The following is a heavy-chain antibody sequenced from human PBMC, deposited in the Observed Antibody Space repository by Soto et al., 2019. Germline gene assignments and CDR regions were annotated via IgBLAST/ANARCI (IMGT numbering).Heavy chain of an antibody. V-gene: IGHV3-30-3*01. Sequence: GGSLRLSCAASGFTFSSYAMHWVRQAPGKGLEWVAVISYDGSNKYYADSVKGRFTISRDNSKNTLYLQMNSLRAEDTAVYYCAREVAAAVDYWVQGTLVTVSS. J-gene: IGHJ4*02. CDR3: AREVAAAVDY. CDR1: GFTFSSYA. D-gene: IGHD6-13*01. CDR2: ISYDGSNK.